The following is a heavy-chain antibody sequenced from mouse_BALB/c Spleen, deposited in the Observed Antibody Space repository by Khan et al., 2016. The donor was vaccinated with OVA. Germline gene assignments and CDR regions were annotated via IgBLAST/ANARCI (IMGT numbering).Heavy chain of an antibody. J-gene: IGHJ2*01. CDR1: GYSITSGYA. V-gene: IGHV3-2*02. D-gene: IGHD1-1*01. CDR3: AIGNYYGYYFDY. CDR2: ISYSGGT. Sequence: VQLKQSGPGLVKPSQSLSLTCTVTGYSITSGYAWNWIRQFPGNKLEWMGYISYSGGTSYNPSLKSRLSITRDTSKNQFFLQLNSVTTEDTATYYCAIGNYYGYYFDYWGQGTTLTVSS.